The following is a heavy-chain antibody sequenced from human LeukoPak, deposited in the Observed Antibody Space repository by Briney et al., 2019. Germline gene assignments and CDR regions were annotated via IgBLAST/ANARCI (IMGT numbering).Heavy chain of an antibody. CDR2: IYYSGST. CDR3: APIRTRLDYFDY. CDR1: GGSISSSSYY. J-gene: IGHJ4*02. D-gene: IGHD3-3*01. Sequence: NPSETLSLTCTVSGGSISSSSYYWGWIRQPPGKGLEWIGSIYYSGSTYYNPSLKSRVTISVDTSKNQFSLKLSSVTAADTAVYYCAPIRTRLDYFDYWGQGTLVTVSS. V-gene: IGHV4-39*07.